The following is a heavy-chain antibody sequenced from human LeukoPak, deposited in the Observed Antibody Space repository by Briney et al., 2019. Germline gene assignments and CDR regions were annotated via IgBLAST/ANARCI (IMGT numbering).Heavy chain of an antibody. CDR3: ATSLAVDDGHFDY. V-gene: IGHV1-8*03. Sequence: GASVKVSCKASGYTFTSYGINWVRQATGQGLEWMGWMNPNSGNTGYAQKFQGRVTITRNTSISTAYMELSSLRSEDTAVYYCATSLAVDDGHFDYWGQGTLVTVSS. CDR1: GYTFTSYG. D-gene: IGHD4-23*01. J-gene: IGHJ4*02. CDR2: MNPNSGNT.